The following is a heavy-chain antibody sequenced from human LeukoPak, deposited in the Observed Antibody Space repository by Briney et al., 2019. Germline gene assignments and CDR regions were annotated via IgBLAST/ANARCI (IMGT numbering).Heavy chain of an antibody. CDR2: IYYSGST. CDR1: GGSISSSSYY. CDR3: AGMKGIAARPFDY. D-gene: IGHD6-6*01. V-gene: IGHV4-39*01. J-gene: IGHJ4*02. Sequence: SETLSLTCTVSGGSISSSSYYWGWIRQPPGKGLEWIGSIYYSGSTYYNPSLKSRVTISVDTSKNQFSLKLSSVTAADTAVYYCAGMKGIAARPFDYWGQGTLVTVSS.